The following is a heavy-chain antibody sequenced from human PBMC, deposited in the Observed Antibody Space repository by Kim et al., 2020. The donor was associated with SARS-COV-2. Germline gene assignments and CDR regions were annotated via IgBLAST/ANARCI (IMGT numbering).Heavy chain of an antibody. D-gene: IGHD3-22*01. J-gene: IGHJ3*02. CDR1: GFTFSSYG. CDR3: ARDGGWQGDYYDKLNDLDAFDI. CDR2: IWYDGSNK. V-gene: IGHV3-33*01. Sequence: GGSLRLSCAASGFTFSSYGMHWVRQAPGKGLEWVAVIWYDGSNKYYADSVKGRFTISRDNSKNTLYLQMNSLRAEDTAVYYCARDGGWQGDYYDKLNDLDAFDIWGQGTMVTVSS.